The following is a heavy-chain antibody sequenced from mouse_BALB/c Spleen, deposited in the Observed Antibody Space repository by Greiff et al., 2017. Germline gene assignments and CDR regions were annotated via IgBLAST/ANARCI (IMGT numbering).Heavy chain of an antibody. CDR1: GFTFSSFG. J-gene: IGHJ3*01. CDR3: ARGGGFAY. V-gene: IGHV5-17*02. Sequence: EVQVVESGGGLVQPGGSRKLSCAASGFTFSSFGMHWVRQAPEKGLEWVAYISSGSSTIYYADTVKGRFTISRDNPKNTLFLQMTSLRSEDTAMYYCARGGGFAYWGQGTLVTVSA. CDR2: ISSGSSTI.